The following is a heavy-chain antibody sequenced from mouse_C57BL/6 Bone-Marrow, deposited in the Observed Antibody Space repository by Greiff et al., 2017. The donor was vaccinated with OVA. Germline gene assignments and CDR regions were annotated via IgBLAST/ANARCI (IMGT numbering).Heavy chain of an antibody. J-gene: IGHJ1*03. Sequence: VQLQQSGAELVRPGASVKMSCKASGYTFTSYTMHWVKQRPGQGLEWIGYINPSSGYTKYNQKFKDKATLTADKSSSTAYMQLSRLTSEDAADYCCAGKRVRAQEYLEFWGTGTTVTVSS. D-gene: IGHD5-1*01. CDR1: GYTFTSYT. CDR2: INPSSGYT. V-gene: IGHV1-4*01. CDR3: AGKRVRAQEYLEF.